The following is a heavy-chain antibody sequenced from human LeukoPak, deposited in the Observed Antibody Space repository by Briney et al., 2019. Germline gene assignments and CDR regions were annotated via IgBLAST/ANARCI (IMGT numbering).Heavy chain of an antibody. Sequence: GVALRLSCAASGVTFSSYAMSWCRQAPGKGLKWVSAISGSGGSTYYADSVKGRFTISRDNSKNTLYLQMNSLRAEDTAVYYCAKDRALLWFGESLYYYYGMDVWGQGTTVTVSS. CDR3: AKDRALLWFGESLYYYYGMDV. CDR1: GVTFSSYA. V-gene: IGHV3-23*01. D-gene: IGHD3-10*01. J-gene: IGHJ6*02. CDR2: ISGSGGST.